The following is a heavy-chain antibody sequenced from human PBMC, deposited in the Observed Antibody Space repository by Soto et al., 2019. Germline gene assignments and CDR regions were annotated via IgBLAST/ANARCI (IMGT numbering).Heavy chain of an antibody. CDR2: IIPIFGTT. CDR3: AQERDVVNNAFGI. D-gene: IGHD2-21*01. J-gene: IGHJ3*02. CDR1: GGTFSSYG. V-gene: IGHV1-69*13. Sequence: GASVKVSCKASGGTFSSYGISWVRQAPGQRLEWMGRIIPIFGTTNYAQKFQGRVTISADASTSTSYMELSSLRSDDTAVYYCAQERDVVNNAFGIWGQGTMVTVSS.